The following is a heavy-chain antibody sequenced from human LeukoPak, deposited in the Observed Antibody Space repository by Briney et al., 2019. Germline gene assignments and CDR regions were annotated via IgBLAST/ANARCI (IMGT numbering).Heavy chain of an antibody. V-gene: IGHV3-23*01. J-gene: IGHJ4*02. CDR2: ISGSGGST. CDR1: GFTFSSYA. CDR3: AKYGAGYSTSWYSR. D-gene: IGHD6-13*01. Sequence: GGSLRLSCAASGFTFSSYAMSWVRQAPGKGVEWVSAISGSGGSTYYADSVKGRFTISRDNSKNTLYVQMNSLRAEDTALYYCAKYGAGYSTSWYSRWGQGTLVTVSS.